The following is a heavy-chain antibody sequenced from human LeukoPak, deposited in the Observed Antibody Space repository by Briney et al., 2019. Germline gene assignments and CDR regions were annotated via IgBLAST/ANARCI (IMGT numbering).Heavy chain of an antibody. CDR2: IYYSGST. V-gene: IGHV4-39*01. CDR3: YDSGGYYDY. D-gene: IGHD3-22*01. J-gene: IGHJ4*02. Sequence: SETLSLTCSVSGGSISSSSYYWGWIRQPPGKRLEWIGNIYYSGSTYYNPSLKSRVTISVDTSKNQFSLKLSSDCARHGRTAYYYDSGGYYDYWGQGILVTVSS. CDR1: GGSISSSSYY.